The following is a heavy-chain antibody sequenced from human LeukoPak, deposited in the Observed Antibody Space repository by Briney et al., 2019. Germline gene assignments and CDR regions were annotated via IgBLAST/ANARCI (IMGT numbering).Heavy chain of an antibody. J-gene: IGHJ4*02. CDR1: GYTFTSYD. V-gene: IGHV1-8*01. D-gene: IGHD4-17*01. CDR3: ARGSSNEYGDSPVDY. CDR2: MNPNSGNT. Sequence: ASVKVYCKASGYTFTSYDINWVRQATGQGLEWVGWMNPNSGNTGYAQKFQGRVTMTRNTSISTAYMELSSLRSEDTAVYYCARGSSNEYGDSPVDYWGQGTLVTVSS.